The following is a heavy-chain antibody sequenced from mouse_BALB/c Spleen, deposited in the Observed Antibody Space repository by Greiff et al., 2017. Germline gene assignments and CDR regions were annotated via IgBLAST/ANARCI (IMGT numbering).Heavy chain of an antibody. V-gene: IGHV3-6*02. CDR3: ARRGGYDYDEGDYAMDY. J-gene: IGHJ4*01. Sequence: EVKLEESGPGLVKPSQSLSLTCSVTGYSITSGYYWNWIRQFPGNKLEWMGYISYDGSNNYNPSLKNRISITRDTSKNQFFLKLNSVTTEDTATYYCARRGGYDYDEGDYAMDYWGQGTSVTVSS. CDR1: GYSITSGYY. D-gene: IGHD2-4*01. CDR2: ISYDGSN.